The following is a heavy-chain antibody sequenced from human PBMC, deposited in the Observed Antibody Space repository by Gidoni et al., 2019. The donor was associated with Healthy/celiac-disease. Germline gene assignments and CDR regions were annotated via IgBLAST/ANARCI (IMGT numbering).Heavy chain of an antibody. J-gene: IGHJ4*02. Sequence: EVPLVESGGGLVQPGGSLRLSCAASGFTFSSYWMHWVRQAPGKGLVWVSRINSDGSSTSYADSVKGRFTISRDNAKNTLYLQMNSLRAEDTAVYYCARVGGSGWPHFDYWGQGTLVTVSS. V-gene: IGHV3-74*01. CDR2: INSDGSST. CDR3: ARVGGSGWPHFDY. CDR1: GFTFSSYW. D-gene: IGHD6-19*01.